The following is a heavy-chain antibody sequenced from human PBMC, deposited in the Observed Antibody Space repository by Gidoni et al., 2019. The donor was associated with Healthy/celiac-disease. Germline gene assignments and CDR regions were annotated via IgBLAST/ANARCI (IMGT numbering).Heavy chain of an antibody. CDR1: GYSISSGYY. V-gene: IGHV4-38-2*02. Sequence: QVQLQESGPGLVTPSETLSLTCTVSGYSISSGYYWGWIRQPPGKGLEWIGSIYHSGSTYYNPSLKSRVTISVDTSKNQFSLKLSSVTPADTAVYYCASADYGRLDPDAFDIWGQGTMVTVSS. D-gene: IGHD4-17*01. CDR3: ASADYGRLDPDAFDI. J-gene: IGHJ3*02. CDR2: IYHSGST.